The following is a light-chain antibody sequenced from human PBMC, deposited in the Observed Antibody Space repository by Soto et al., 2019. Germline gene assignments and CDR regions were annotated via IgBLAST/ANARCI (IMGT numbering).Light chain of an antibody. CDR3: QQYSTSPMYT. CDR2: GAS. CDR1: QSVSSSY. J-gene: IGKJ2*01. Sequence: EIVLTQSPGTLSLSPGEGATLSCRASQSVSSSYLAWYQQRPGQAPRLLIYGASSRATGIPDRFSGSGSGTDFTLTISRLEPEDFAVYYCQQYSTSPMYTFGQGTKVDIK. V-gene: IGKV3-20*01.